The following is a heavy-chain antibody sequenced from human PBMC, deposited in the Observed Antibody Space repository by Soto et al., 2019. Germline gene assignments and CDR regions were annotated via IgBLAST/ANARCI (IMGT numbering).Heavy chain of an antibody. CDR1: GGTFSSYA. D-gene: IGHD6-13*01. V-gene: IGHV1-69*06. CDR2: IIPIFGTA. Sequence: WASVKVSCKASGGTFSSYAISWVRQAPGQGLEWMGGIIPIFGTANYAQKFQGRVTITADKSTSTAYMELSSLRSEDTAVYYCARDGAADGTYYGMDVWGQGTTVTVSS. CDR3: ARDGAADGTYYGMDV. J-gene: IGHJ6*02.